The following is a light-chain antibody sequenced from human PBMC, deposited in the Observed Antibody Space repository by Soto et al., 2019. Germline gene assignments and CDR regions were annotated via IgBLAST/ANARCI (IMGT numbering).Light chain of an antibody. Sequence: EIVMTQSPATLSMSPGERATLSCRASQSVSNNLAWYQQKPGQAPRLLIFGASTRATGIPARLSGSGSGTEFTLTISSLQSEDFAVYYCQQYNNWPPWTFGQGTKVDIK. CDR1: QSVSNN. CDR3: QQYNNWPPWT. CDR2: GAS. J-gene: IGKJ1*01. V-gene: IGKV3-15*01.